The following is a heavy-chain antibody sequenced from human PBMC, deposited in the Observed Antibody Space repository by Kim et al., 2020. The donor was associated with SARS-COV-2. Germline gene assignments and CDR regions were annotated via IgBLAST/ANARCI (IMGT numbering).Heavy chain of an antibody. D-gene: IGHD2-2*01. V-gene: IGHV1-46*01. Sequence: ASVKVSCKASGYTFTSYYMHWVRPAPGQGLEWMGIINPSGGSTSYAQKFQGRVTMTRDTSTSTVYMELSSLRSEDTAVYYCARGGAYCSSTSCYYYYGMDVWGQGTTVTVSS. CDR1: GYTFTSYY. CDR2: INPSGGST. CDR3: ARGGAYCSSTSCYYYYGMDV. J-gene: IGHJ6*02.